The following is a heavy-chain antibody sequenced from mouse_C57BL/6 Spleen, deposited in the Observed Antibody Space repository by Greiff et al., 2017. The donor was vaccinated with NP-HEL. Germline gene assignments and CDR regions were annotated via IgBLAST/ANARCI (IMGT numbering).Heavy chain of an antibody. J-gene: IGHJ4*01. Sequence: EVQLVESGPGLVKPSQSLSLTCSVTGYSITSGYYWNWIRQFPGNKLEWMGYISYDGSNNYNPSLKNRISITRDTSKNQFFLKLNSVTTEDTATYYCAREGTTVVAYYYAMDYWGQGTSVTVSS. CDR3: AREGTTVVAYYYAMDY. CDR1: GYSITSGYY. CDR2: ISYDGSN. V-gene: IGHV3-6*01. D-gene: IGHD1-1*01.